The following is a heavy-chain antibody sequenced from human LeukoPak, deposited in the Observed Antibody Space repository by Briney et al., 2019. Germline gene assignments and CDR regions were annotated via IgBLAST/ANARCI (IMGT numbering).Heavy chain of an antibody. D-gene: IGHD2/OR15-2a*01. Sequence: GGSLRLSCAASGFTFSNAWMTWVRQAPGKGLEWVGRIKSKTDSGTTDYVAPVKGRFTISRDDSKNTQYLQMNSLKTEDTAVYYCTTRRNYFSPYHMDVWGKGP. J-gene: IGHJ6*03. CDR1: GFTFSNAW. CDR3: TTRRNYFSPYHMDV. V-gene: IGHV3-15*01. CDR2: IKSKTDSGTT.